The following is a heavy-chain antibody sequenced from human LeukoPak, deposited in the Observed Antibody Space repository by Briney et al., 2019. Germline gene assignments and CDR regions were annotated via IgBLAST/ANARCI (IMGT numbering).Heavy chain of an antibody. CDR3: TNGLGQSSPYGMDV. V-gene: IGHV5-51*01. CDR2: IWPSDSDA. J-gene: IGHJ6*02. D-gene: IGHD2-8*01. Sequence: GESLQISCQGSGYSFTSYWIGWVRQMPGKGLEWMGIIWPSDSDATYSPSFQGQVTLSVDKSISTAYLQWNTLKASDTAIYYCTNGLGQSSPYGMDVWGQGTAVFVSS. CDR1: GYSFTSYW.